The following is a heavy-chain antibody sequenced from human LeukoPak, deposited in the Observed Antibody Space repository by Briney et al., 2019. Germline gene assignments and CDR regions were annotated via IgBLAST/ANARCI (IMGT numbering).Heavy chain of an antibody. D-gene: IGHD6-25*01. Sequence: GGSLRLSCAASGFTFSSYWMHWVRHAPGKGLVWVSRINSDGTSTYYADSVKGRFIISRDNAKNTLYLQMNSLRAEDTAVYYCARGQGGYSSGWHDYWGQGTLVTVSS. V-gene: IGHV3-74*01. J-gene: IGHJ4*02. CDR2: INSDGTST. CDR3: ARGQGGYSSGWHDY. CDR1: GFTFSSYW.